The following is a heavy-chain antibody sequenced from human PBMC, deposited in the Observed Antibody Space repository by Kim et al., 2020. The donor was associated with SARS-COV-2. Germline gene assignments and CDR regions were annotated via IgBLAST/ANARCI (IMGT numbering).Heavy chain of an antibody. CDR1: GYTFTSYG. D-gene: IGHD2-15*01. CDR2: ISAYNGNT. CDR3: ARPYCSGGSCYLGHYGMDV. Sequence: ASVKVSCKASGYTFTSYGISWVRQAPGQGLEWMGWISAYNGNTNYAQKLQGRVTMTTDTSTSTAYMELRSLRSDDTAVYYCARPYCSGGSCYLGHYGMDVWGQGTTVTVSS. J-gene: IGHJ6*02. V-gene: IGHV1-18*04.